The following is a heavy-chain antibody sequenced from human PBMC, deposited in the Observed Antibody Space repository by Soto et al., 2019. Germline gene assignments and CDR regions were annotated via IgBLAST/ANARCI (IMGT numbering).Heavy chain of an antibody. CDR1: GFTVSSNY. J-gene: IGHJ4*02. Sequence: PGGSLRLSCAASGFTVSSNYMSWVRQAPGKGLEWVSVIYSGGSTYYADSVKGRFTISRDNSKNTLYLQMNSLRAEDTAVYYCARGYDSSGYYYTPLGYWGQGTLVTVSS. CDR2: IYSGGST. D-gene: IGHD3-22*01. CDR3: ARGYDSSGYYYTPLGY. V-gene: IGHV3-53*01.